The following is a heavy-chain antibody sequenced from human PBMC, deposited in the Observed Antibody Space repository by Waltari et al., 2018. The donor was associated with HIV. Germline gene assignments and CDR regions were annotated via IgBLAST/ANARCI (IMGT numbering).Heavy chain of an antibody. J-gene: IGHJ2*01. Sequence: QVQLQESGPGLVKPSETLSLTCTVSGYSISSGYYWGWLRHPPGKGLEWIGSMYHSGSTYYNPSLKSRVTMSVDTSKNQFSLKLSSVTAADTAVYYCARRSGEYWYFDLWGRGTLVTVSS. V-gene: IGHV4-38-2*02. CDR2: MYHSGST. CDR3: ARRSGEYWYFDL. CDR1: GYSISSGYY. D-gene: IGHD7-27*01.